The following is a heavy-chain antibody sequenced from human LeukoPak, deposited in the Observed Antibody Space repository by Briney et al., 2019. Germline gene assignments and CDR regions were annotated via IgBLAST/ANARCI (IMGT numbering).Heavy chain of an antibody. CDR3: ARENYNYYYGMDV. CDR1: GFTFSSFA. CDR2: IIGNGGSA. V-gene: IGHV3-23*01. J-gene: IGHJ6*02. Sequence: GGSLRLSCSASGFTFSSFALSWVRQAPGKGLEWVSGIIGNGGSAYYADSVKGRFTISRHNSKNTLYLQMNSLRAEDTAVYYCARENYNYYYGMDVWGQGTTVTVSS.